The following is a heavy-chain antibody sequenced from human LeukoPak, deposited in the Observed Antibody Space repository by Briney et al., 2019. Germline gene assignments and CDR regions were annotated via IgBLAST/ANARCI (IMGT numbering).Heavy chain of an antibody. CDR3: ARDGSGFGEAGLDV. Sequence: SQTLSLTCAISGDSVSSNSAAWNWIRQSPSRGLEWLGRTYYRSKWYIEYEASVRSRITIDPDTSKNQFSLQLNSVTPEDTAVYYCARDGSGFGEAGLDVWGQGTTVTVSS. V-gene: IGHV6-1*01. J-gene: IGHJ6*02. CDR1: GDSVSSNSAA. CDR2: TYYRSKWYI. D-gene: IGHD3-10*01.